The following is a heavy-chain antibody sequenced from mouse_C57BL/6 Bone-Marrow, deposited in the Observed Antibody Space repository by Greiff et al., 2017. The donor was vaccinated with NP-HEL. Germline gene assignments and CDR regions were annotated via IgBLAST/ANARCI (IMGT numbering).Heavy chain of an antibody. Sequence: EVQLQQSGPELVKPGASVKMSCKASGYTFTDYNMHWVKQSHGKSLEWIGYINPNNGGTSYNQKFKGKATLTVNKSSSTAYMELRSLTSEDSAVYYCERMRLRRSYAMDYWGQGTSVTVSS. CDR2: INPNNGGT. CDR3: ERMRLRRSYAMDY. V-gene: IGHV1-22*01. J-gene: IGHJ4*01. D-gene: IGHD2-4*01. CDR1: GYTFTDYN.